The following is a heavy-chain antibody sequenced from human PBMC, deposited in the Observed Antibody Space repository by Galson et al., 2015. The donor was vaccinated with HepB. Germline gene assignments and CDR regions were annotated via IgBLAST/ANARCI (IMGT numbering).Heavy chain of an antibody. CDR2: IIPILGIA. CDR3: AREWDRMTGYYLDY. D-gene: IGHD3-9*01. CDR1: GGTFSSYA. Sequence: SVKVSCKASGGTFSSYAISWVRQAPGQGLEWMGRIIPILGIANYAQKFQGRVTITADKSTSTAYMELSSLRSEDTAVYYCAREWDRMTGYYLDYWGQGTLVTVSS. J-gene: IGHJ4*02. V-gene: IGHV1-69*04.